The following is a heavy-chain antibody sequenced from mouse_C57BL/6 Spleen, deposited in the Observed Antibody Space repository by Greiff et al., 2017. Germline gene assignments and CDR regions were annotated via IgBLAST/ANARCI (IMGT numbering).Heavy chain of an antibody. CDR3: ARGDWDYYGSFYAMDY. CDR2: IYPGSGST. Sequence: QVQLQQPGASLVKPGASVKMSCTASGYTFTSYWITWVKQRPGQGLEWIGDIYPGSGSTNYNEKFKSKATLTVDTSSSTAYMQLSSLTSEDSAVYYCARGDWDYYGSFYAMDYWGQGTSVTVSS. CDR1: GYTFTSYW. J-gene: IGHJ4*01. V-gene: IGHV1-55*01. D-gene: IGHD1-1*01.